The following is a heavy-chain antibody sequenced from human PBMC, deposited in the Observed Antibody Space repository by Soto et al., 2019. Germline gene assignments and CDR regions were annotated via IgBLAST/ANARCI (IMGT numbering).Heavy chain of an antibody. J-gene: IGHJ6*03. CDR1: GGTFSSYT. CDR3: AGGLGYCSSTSCYGGMDYYYYMDV. V-gene: IGHV1-69*02. D-gene: IGHD2-2*01. CDR2: IIPILGIA. Sequence: GASVKVSCKASGGTFSSYTISWVRQAPGQGLEWMGRIIPILGIANYAQKFQRRVTITADKSTSTAYMELSSLGSEDTAVYYCAGGLGYCSSTSCYGGMDYYYYMDVWGKGTTVTVSS.